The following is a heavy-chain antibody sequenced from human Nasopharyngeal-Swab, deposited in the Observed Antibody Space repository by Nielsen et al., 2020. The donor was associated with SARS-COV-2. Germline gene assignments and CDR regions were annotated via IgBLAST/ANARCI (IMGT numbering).Heavy chain of an antibody. CDR1: GGSISSGGYY. CDR2: IYYSGST. V-gene: IGHV4-39*01. Sequence: SETLSLTCTVSGGSISSGGYYWSWIRQHPGKGLEWLGNIYYSGSTYYNPSPKSRVTISVDTSKNQFSLKLSSVTAADTAVYYCARHGSSSWTNYYYGMDVWGQGTTVTVSS. D-gene: IGHD6-13*01. CDR3: ARHGSSSWTNYYYGMDV. J-gene: IGHJ6*02.